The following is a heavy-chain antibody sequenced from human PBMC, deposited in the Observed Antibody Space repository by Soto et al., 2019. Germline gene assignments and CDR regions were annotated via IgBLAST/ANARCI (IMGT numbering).Heavy chain of an antibody. Sequence: SETLSLTCTVSGDSVSSYKWSWIRQTPGKGLEWIGYIDNNGGTSYNPSLRSRVTMSVDTSTKQFSLRLNSVTAADTAVYYGVRGRTPLDFWGQGTQVTVSS. CDR1: GDSVSSYK. D-gene: IGHD2-15*01. CDR3: VRGRTPLDF. V-gene: IGHV4-59*08. CDR2: IDNNGGT. J-gene: IGHJ4*02.